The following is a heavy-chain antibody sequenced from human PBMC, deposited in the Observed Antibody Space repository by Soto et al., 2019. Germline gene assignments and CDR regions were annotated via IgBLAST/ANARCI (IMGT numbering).Heavy chain of an antibody. CDR1: GFTFSSYA. CDR2: ISGSGGST. CDR3: AKDKDCSSTSCYRKIFDY. J-gene: IGHJ4*02. D-gene: IGHD2-2*02. V-gene: IGHV3-23*01. Sequence: EVQLLESGGGLVQPGGSLRLSCAASGFTFSSYAMSWVRQAPGKGLEWVSAISGSGGSTYYADSVKGRFTISRDNSKNTLYLQMNSLRAEDTAVYYCAKDKDCSSTSCYRKIFDYWGQGTLVTVSS.